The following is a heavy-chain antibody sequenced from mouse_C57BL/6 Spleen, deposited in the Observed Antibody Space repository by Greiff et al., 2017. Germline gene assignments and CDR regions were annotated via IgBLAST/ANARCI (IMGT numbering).Heavy chain of an antibody. V-gene: IGHV1-82*01. CDR2: IYPGDGDT. CDR1: GYAFSSSW. CDR3: ARHEVYYGSSYAMDY. D-gene: IGHD1-1*01. Sequence: VQLQQSGPELVKPGASVKISCKASGYAFSSSWMNWVKQRPGKGLEWIGRIYPGDGDTNYNGKFKGKATLTADKSSSTVYMELSRLTSEDSAVYVCARHEVYYGSSYAMDYWGQGTSVTVSS. J-gene: IGHJ4*01.